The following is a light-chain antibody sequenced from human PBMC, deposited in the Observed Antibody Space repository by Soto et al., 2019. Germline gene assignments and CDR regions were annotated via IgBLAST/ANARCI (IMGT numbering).Light chain of an antibody. CDR1: QTVSANY. V-gene: IGKV3-20*01. CDR2: GAS. Sequence: EVVLTQSPATLSLSPGERATLSCRADQTVSANYLAWYQQKPGQAPRLLIHGASSRATGIPDRFSGSGSGTDFTLTISRLEPEDFAVFYCHQYGSSPFTFGPATKVDIK. CDR3: HQYGSSPFT. J-gene: IGKJ3*01.